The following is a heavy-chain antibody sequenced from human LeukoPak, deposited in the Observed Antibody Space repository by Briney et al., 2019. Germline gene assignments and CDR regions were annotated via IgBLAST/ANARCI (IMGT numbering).Heavy chain of an antibody. CDR3: ARVNGYDSIGYYFDY. D-gene: IGHD5-12*01. V-gene: IGHV3-48*03. CDR2: ISRSGSTI. Sequence: GGSLRLSCAASGFTFSSCEMNWVRQAPGKGLEWISYISRSGSTIYYADSVKGRFTISRDSAKNSLYLQMHSLRAEDTAFYYCARVNGYDSIGYYFDYWGQGTLVTVSS. J-gene: IGHJ4*02. CDR1: GFTFSSCE.